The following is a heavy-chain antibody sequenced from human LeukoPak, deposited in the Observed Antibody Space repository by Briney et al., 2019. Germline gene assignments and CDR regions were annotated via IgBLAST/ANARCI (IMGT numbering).Heavy chain of an antibody. Sequence: PGASLQISCQGSGSSFTSYWIGWVRQLPGKGLEWVGIIYPGDSDTRYSPSFQGQVTISADKSISTAYLQWSSLKASDTAMYYCARQLCSSTSCYATNFDLWGRGTLVTVSS. CDR2: IYPGDSDT. CDR1: GSSFTSYW. J-gene: IGHJ2*01. V-gene: IGHV5-51*01. D-gene: IGHD2-2*01. CDR3: ARQLCSSTSCYATNFDL.